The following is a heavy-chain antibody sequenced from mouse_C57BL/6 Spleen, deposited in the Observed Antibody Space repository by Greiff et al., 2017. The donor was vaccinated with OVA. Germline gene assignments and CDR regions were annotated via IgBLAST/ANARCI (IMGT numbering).Heavy chain of an antibody. J-gene: IGHJ2*01. CDR1: GFTFSSYA. Sequence: EVKLVESGEGLVKPGGSLKLSCAASGFTFSSYAMSWVRQTPETRLEWVAYISSGGDYIYYADTVKGRFTISRDNARNTLYLQMSSLKSDETAMYYCTRDDYGSFDYWGQGTTLTVSS. CDR2: ISSGGDYI. V-gene: IGHV5-9-1*02. D-gene: IGHD1-1*01. CDR3: TRDDYGSFDY.